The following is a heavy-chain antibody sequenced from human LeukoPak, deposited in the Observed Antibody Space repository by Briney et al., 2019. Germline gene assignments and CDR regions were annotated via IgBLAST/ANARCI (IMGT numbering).Heavy chain of an antibody. CDR2: IRTDGST. Sequence: PGGSLRLSCAVSGFTFSSYWMHWVRQAPGKGPVWVSRIRTDGSTAYADSVKGRFTISRDNARNTLYLQMNSLRVDDTAVYYCARVEDVVVTASLDYWGQGALVTVSS. D-gene: IGHD2-21*02. CDR3: ARVEDVVVTASLDY. V-gene: IGHV3-74*01. CDR1: GFTFSSYW. J-gene: IGHJ4*02.